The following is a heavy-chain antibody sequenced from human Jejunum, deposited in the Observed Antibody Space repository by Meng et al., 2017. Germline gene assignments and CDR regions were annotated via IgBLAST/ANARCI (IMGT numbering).Heavy chain of an antibody. CDR1: GFTFSNYA. V-gene: IGHV3-23*01. J-gene: IGHJ4*02. Sequence: GSLRLSCAASGFTFSNYAMSWVRQAPGKGLEWVSSISDSGGSTYYADSVKGRFTVSRDNSKHTLFLQMDILGAEDTAVYYCAKADSNWYFDYWGQGTLVTVSS. D-gene: IGHD6-13*01. CDR3: AKADSNWYFDY. CDR2: ISDSGGST.